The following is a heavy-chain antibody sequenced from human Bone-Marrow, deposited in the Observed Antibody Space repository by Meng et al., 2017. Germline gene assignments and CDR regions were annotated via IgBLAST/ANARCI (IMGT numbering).Heavy chain of an antibody. CDR1: GYNFPDYY. D-gene: IGHD6-25*01. CDR2: INPKSGDT. V-gene: IGHV1-2*06. Sequence: SVKVPCKPSGYNFPDYYIHWVRRAPGQGLEWMGRINPKSGDTHYAQKFQARVTMTGDTSISTAYMELSGLRSDDTAMYYCARDEDISAAGKLFGDYWGQGTLVTGS. J-gene: IGHJ4*02. CDR3: ARDEDISAAGKLFGDY.